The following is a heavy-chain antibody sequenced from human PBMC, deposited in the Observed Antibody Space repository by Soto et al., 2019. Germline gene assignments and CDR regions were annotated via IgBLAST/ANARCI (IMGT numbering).Heavy chain of an antibody. CDR3: ARGGAARPDY. CDR2: ISSDRVTV. D-gene: IGHD3-10*01. V-gene: IGHV3-48*01. Sequence: VHLVESGGGLVQPGGSLRLSCVASGFTFSSYGMNWVRQAPGKGLEWVSYISSDRVTVSYADSVKGRFTISRDNAMNSLYLQMNSLRAEDTAVYYCARGGAARPDYWGQGTLVAVSS. J-gene: IGHJ4*02. CDR1: GFTFSSYG.